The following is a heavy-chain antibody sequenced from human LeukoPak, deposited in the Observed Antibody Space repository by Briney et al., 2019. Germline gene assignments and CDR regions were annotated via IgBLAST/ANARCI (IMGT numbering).Heavy chain of an antibody. Sequence: GASVKVSCKASGYTFTSYGISWVRQAPGQGLEWMGWISAYNGNTNYAQKLQGRVTMTTDTSTSTAYMELRSLRSDDTAVYYCARDTMVRGVIGYYYYMDVWGKGTTVTISS. V-gene: IGHV1-18*01. D-gene: IGHD3-10*01. CDR1: GYTFTSYG. J-gene: IGHJ6*03. CDR2: ISAYNGNT. CDR3: ARDTMVRGVIGYYYYMDV.